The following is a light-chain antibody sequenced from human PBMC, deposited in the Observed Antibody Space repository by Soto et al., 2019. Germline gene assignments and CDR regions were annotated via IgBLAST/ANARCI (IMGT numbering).Light chain of an antibody. Sequence: DLQMGQSTCCVSASVGDRVSITCRASQDIGDWLAWYQQKPGKAPKLLVYAASSLQSGVPSRFSGSGSGTEFTLTISSLQPNDFATYYCQQYNSYARTFGQGTKV. J-gene: IGKJ1*01. V-gene: IGKV1-5*01. CDR2: AAS. CDR3: QQYNSYART. CDR1: QDIGDW.